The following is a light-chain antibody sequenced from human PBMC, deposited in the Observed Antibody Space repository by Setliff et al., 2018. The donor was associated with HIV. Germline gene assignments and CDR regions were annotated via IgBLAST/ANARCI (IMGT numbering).Light chain of an antibody. CDR1: SSNIGSNT. CDR3: AAWDDSLNGSYV. Sequence: QSVLTQPPSASGTPGQRVTISCSGSSSNIGSNTVNWYQQLPGTAPKLLIYRNNQRPSGVPDRFSGSKSGTPASLAISGLQSEDEADYYCAAWDDSLNGSYVFGTGTKVTVL. J-gene: IGLJ1*01. CDR2: RNN. V-gene: IGLV1-44*01.